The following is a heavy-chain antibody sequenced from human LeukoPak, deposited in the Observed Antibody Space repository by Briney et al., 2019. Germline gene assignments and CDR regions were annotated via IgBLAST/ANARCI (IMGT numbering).Heavy chain of an antibody. CDR3: ARWGWAQSEFVF. CDR1: GFTFRNYA. Sequence: GGSLRLSCAVSGFTFRNYAMSWVRQSPGKGLEWVSAITGNSDATYYADSVKGRFSISRDNSKNTLYLQMNSLRAEDTAVYYCARWGWAQSEFVFWGQGTLVTVSS. V-gene: IGHV3-23*01. D-gene: IGHD5-24*01. J-gene: IGHJ4*02. CDR2: ITGNSDAT.